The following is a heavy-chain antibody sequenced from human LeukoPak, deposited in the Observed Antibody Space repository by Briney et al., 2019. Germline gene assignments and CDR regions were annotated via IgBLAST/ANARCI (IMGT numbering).Heavy chain of an antibody. V-gene: IGHV3-23*01. CDR3: ARGATRATRHFDV. CDR2: IAGNNSPT. Sequence: GGSLRLSCVASGFTFSSYSLAWVRQTPGKGLAWVSIIAGNNSPTFYADSVEGRFTISRDNSKNMGYLQMNGLRVEDSGVYFCARGATRATRHFDVWGRGTLVTVSS. D-gene: IGHD2-2*01. J-gene: IGHJ2*01. CDR1: GFTFSSYS.